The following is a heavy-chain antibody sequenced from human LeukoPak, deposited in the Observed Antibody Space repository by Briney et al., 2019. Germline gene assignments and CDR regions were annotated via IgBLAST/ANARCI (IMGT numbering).Heavy chain of an antibody. D-gene: IGHD1-26*01. CDR3: ARDVGATGVFDY. CDR1: GGSISSSNW. CDR2: IYYSGST. J-gene: IGHJ4*02. Sequence: SGTLSLTCAVSGGSISSSNWWSWVRQPPGKGLEWIGSIYYSGSTYYNPSLKSRVTISVDTSKNQFSLKLSSVTAADTAVYYCARDVGATGVFDYWGQGTLVTVSS. V-gene: IGHV4-4*02.